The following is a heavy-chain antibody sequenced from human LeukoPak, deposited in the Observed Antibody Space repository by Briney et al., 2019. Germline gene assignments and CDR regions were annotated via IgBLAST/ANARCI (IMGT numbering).Heavy chain of an antibody. CDR3: ARDVRVAELAWFDP. D-gene: IGHD2-15*01. V-gene: IGHV3-11*05. Sequence: GGSLRLSCAASGFTLSDYYMSWLPQAPGKGLEWVLYISGSSRHTNYADSVKGRFTISRDNTKNSLYLQMNSLRAEDTAVYYCARDVRVAELAWFDPWGQGTLVTVSS. CDR2: ISGSSRHT. CDR1: GFTLSDYY. J-gene: IGHJ5*02.